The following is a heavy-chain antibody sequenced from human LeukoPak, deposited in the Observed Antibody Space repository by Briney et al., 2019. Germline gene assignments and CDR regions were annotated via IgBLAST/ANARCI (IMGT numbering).Heavy chain of an antibody. D-gene: IGHD3-10*01. CDR3: AAGVSAFDI. V-gene: IGHV3-7*01. Sequence: GGSLRLSCAASGFTFSNAWMSWVRQAPGKGLEWVANIKQDGSEKYYVDSVKGRFTISRDNAKNSLYLQMNSLRAEDTAVYYCAAGVSAFDIWGQGTMVTVSS. J-gene: IGHJ3*02. CDR1: GFTFSNAW. CDR2: IKQDGSEK.